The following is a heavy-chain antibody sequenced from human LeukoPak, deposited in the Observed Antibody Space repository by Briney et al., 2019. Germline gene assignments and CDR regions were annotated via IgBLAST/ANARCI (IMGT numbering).Heavy chain of an antibody. CDR3: TRGRDYSNDY. CDR2: IRSDGSAT. CDR1: GFTFSASY. J-gene: IGHJ4*02. D-gene: IGHD4-11*01. V-gene: IGHV3-74*01. Sequence: GESLRLSCAASGFTFSASYMYWVRQAPGKGLGWVSRIRSDGSATYYADSVKGRFTISRDNAKNTLYLQMNSLRAEDTAVYYCTRGRDYSNDYWGQGTLVTVSS.